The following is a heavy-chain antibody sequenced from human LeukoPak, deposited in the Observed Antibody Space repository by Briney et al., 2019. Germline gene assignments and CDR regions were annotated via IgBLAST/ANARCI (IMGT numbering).Heavy chain of an antibody. J-gene: IGHJ4*02. CDR1: GFTVSSNY. CDR2: IYSGGST. Sequence: PGGSLRLSCAASGFTVSSNYMSWVRQAPGKGLEWVSVIYSGGSTYYADSVKGRFTISRDNSKNTLYLQMNSLRAEDTAVYYCASHWGGYRYNYFDYWGQGTLVTVSS. V-gene: IGHV3-66*02. D-gene: IGHD3-16*02. CDR3: ASHWGGYRYNYFDY.